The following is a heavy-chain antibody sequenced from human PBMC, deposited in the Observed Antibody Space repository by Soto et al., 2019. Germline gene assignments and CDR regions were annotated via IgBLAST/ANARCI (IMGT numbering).Heavy chain of an antibody. J-gene: IGHJ4*02. CDR1: GYSFTGYW. D-gene: IGHD6-13*01. CDR3: ARHETGIAAALDY. V-gene: IGHV5-51*01. CDR2: IYPGDSDT. Sequence: GESLKISCQGSGYSFTGYWIGWVRQMSGEGLEWMGIIYPGDSDTRYSPSFQGQVTISADKSISTAYLQWSSLKASDTAMYYCARHETGIAAALDYWGQGTLVTVSS.